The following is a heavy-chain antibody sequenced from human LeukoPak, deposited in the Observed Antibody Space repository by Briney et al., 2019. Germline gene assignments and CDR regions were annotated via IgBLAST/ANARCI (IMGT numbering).Heavy chain of an antibody. CDR1: GGSISSHY. V-gene: IGHV4-4*07. D-gene: IGHD2-15*01. CDR3: ARVDLRAAYFDY. Sequence: SETLSLTCTVPGGSISSHYWSWIRQPAGKGLEWIGRIYTSGSTGYNPSLKSRVTMSVDTSKNQFSLKLSSVTAADTAVYYCARVDLRAAYFDYWGQGTLVTVSS. J-gene: IGHJ4*02. CDR2: IYTSGST.